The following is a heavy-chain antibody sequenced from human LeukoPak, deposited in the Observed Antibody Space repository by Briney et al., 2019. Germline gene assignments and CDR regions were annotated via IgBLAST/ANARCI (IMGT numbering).Heavy chain of an antibody. V-gene: IGHV5-10-1*01. Sequence: GESLKISCKGSGYSFTSYWISWVRQMPGKGXXXXGRIDPSDSYTNYSPSFQGHVTISADKSISTAYLQWSSLKASDTAMYYCASSFGGVIVPFDYWGQGTLVTVSS. CDR2: IDPSDSYT. J-gene: IGHJ4*02. D-gene: IGHD3-16*02. CDR1: GYSFTSYW. CDR3: ASSFGGVIVPFDY.